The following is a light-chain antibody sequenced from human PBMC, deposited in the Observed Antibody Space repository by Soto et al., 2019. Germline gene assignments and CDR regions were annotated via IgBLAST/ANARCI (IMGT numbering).Light chain of an antibody. CDR1: SSDVGGYDF. Sequence: QSALTQPASVSGSPGQSITISCTGTSSDVGGYDFVSWYQHHPGKAPKLMICDVDNRPSGVSNRFSGSKSGNTASLTISGLQAEDEADYYCSSYASGNTLVFGTGTQLTVL. J-gene: IGLJ1*01. CDR2: DVD. V-gene: IGLV2-14*03. CDR3: SSYASGNTLV.